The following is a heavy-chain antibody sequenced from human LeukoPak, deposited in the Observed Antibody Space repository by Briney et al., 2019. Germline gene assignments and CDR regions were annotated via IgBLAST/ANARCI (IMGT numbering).Heavy chain of an antibody. CDR3: ARLLGGGLDH. V-gene: IGHV3-7*01. CDR2: IKQEGSEK. J-gene: IGHJ4*02. D-gene: IGHD3-10*01. CDR1: GFTFSIYR. Sequence: GGSLTLSCAASGFTFSIYRMSWVRQAPGKGREGVAYIKQEGSEKYHVDSVKGRFSICRDHAKNPLYMELNSRRAEAPAVYYGARLLGGGLDHWGQGTLVIVSS.